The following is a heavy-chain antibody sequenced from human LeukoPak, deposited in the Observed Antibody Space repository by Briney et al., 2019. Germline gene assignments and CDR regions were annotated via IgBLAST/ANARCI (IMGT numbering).Heavy chain of an antibody. J-gene: IGHJ5*02. CDR1: GGSINSHS. CDR3: VGVRWFGGSNWFDP. Sequence: ETLSLTCTVSGGSINSHSWSWVRQAPGKGLEWVSGISGSGASTYYADSVKGRFTISRDNSKNTLHLQMSSLRPEDTAVYYCVGVRWFGGSNWFDPWGQGTLVTVSS. V-gene: IGHV3-23*01. D-gene: IGHD3-10*01. CDR2: ISGSGAST.